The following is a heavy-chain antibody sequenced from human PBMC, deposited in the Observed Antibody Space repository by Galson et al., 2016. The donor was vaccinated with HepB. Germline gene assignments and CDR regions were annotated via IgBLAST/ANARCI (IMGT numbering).Heavy chain of an antibody. CDR1: GGSISSYY. D-gene: IGHD3-22*01. J-gene: IGHJ4*02. CDR2: IYYSGRT. CDR3: ARDRDSSSYYSLDY. Sequence: ETLSLTCSVSGGSISSYYWSWIRQPPGKGLEWIGYIYYSGRTNYNPSLKSRVIISVDTSKNQFSLKLRSVTAADTAVYFCARDRDSSSYYSLDYWGQGTLVTVSS. V-gene: IGHV4-59*01.